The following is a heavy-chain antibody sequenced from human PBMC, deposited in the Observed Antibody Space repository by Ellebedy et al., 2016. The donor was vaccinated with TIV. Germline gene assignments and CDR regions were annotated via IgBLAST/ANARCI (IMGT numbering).Heavy chain of an antibody. Sequence: GESLKISXAASGFTFSSYAMSWVRQAPGKGLEWVSAISGSGGSTSYADSVKGRFTISRDNAKNTLYLQMNSLRAEDTAVYYCARDGYGDYYFDYWGQGTLVTVSS. J-gene: IGHJ4*02. CDR1: GFTFSSYA. D-gene: IGHD4-17*01. V-gene: IGHV3-23*01. CDR2: ISGSGGST. CDR3: ARDGYGDYYFDY.